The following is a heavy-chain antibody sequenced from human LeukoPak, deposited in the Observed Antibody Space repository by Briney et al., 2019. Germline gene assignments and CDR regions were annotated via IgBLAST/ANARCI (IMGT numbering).Heavy chain of an antibody. CDR2: IYYSGST. V-gene: IGHV4-59*08. D-gene: IGHD6-19*01. Sequence: PSETLSLTCTVSGGSISSYYWSWIRQPPGKGLEWIGYIYYSGSTNYNPSLKSRVIISVDTSKNQFSLKLSSVTAADTAVYYCARPAPAYSSGWSTYYYYGMDVWGQGTTVTVSS. J-gene: IGHJ6*02. CDR3: ARPAPAYSSGWSTYYYYGMDV. CDR1: GGSISSYY.